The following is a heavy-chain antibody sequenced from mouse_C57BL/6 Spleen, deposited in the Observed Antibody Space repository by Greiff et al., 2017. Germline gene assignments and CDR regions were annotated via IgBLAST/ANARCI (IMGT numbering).Heavy chain of an antibody. CDR2: IWWDDDK. Sequence: QVTLNVSGPGILQPSQTLRLTCSFSGFSLSTFGMGVGWIRQPSGKGLEWLAPIWWDDDKYYNPALKSRLTNSKATSKTQVFLKIANVDTADPATYYCARMGQLRYKTLYYFDYWGQGTTLTVSS. CDR3: ARMGQLRYKTLYYFDY. D-gene: IGHD3-2*02. V-gene: IGHV8-8*01. CDR1: GFSLSTFGMG. J-gene: IGHJ2*01.